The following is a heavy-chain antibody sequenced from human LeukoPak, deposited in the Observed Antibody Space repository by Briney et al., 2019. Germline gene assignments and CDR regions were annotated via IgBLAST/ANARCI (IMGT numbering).Heavy chain of an antibody. J-gene: IGHJ4*02. CDR1: GFTFSSYG. Sequence: GGSLRLSCAASGFTFSSYGMRWVRQAPGKGLEWVAVISYDGSNKYYADSVKGRFTISRDNSKNTLYLQMNSLRAEDTAVYYCVRTGTTGGHMRIFDYWGQGTLVTVSS. V-gene: IGHV3-30*03. CDR3: VRTGTTGGHMRIFDY. CDR2: ISYDGSNK. D-gene: IGHD1-1*01.